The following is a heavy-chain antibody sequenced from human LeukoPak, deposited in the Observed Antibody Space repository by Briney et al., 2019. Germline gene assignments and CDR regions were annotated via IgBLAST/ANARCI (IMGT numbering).Heavy chain of an antibody. V-gene: IGHV3-53*01. D-gene: IGHD2/OR15-2a*01. CDR3: ARNILFAFDI. CDR1: GFTFDDYG. Sequence: PGGSLRLSCAASGFTFDDYGMNWVRQAPGKGLEWVSIIYNDGSTYYADSMKGRFTISRDNSKNTLYLQVNSLRAEDTAMYYCARNILFAFDIWGQGTMVTVSS. CDR2: IYNDGST. J-gene: IGHJ3*02.